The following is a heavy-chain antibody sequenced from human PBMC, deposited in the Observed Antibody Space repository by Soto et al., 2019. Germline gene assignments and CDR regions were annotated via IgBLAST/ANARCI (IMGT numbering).Heavy chain of an antibody. CDR1: GYTFTSYY. CDR3: ARASDCSSTSCYSRGYGMDV. CDR2: INPSGGST. D-gene: IGHD2-2*01. Sequence: ASVKVSCKASGYTFTSYYMHWVRQAPGQGLEWMGIINPSGGSTSYAQKFQGRVTMTRDTSTSTVYMELSSLRSEDTAVYYCARASDCSSTSCYSRGYGMDVWGQATTVTVSS. V-gene: IGHV1-46*01. J-gene: IGHJ6*02.